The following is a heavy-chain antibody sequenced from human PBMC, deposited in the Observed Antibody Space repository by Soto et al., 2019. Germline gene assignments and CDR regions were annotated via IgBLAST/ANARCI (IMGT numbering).Heavy chain of an antibody. CDR3: ARAPLTGTTAYYGMDV. V-gene: IGHV1-69*12. Sequence: QVQLVQSGAEVKKPGSSVKVSCKASGGTFSSYAISWVRQAPGQGLEWMGGIIPIFGTANYAQKFQGRVTSTADESTSTAHMELSNLTSEDTAVYYCARAPLTGTTAYYGMDVWGQGTTVTVSS. CDR1: GGTFSSYA. D-gene: IGHD1-20*01. J-gene: IGHJ6*02. CDR2: IIPIFGTA.